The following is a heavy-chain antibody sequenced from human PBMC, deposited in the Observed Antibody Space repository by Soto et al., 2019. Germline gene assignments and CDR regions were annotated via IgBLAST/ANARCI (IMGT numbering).Heavy chain of an antibody. V-gene: IGHV4-30-4*01. J-gene: IGHJ6*04. CDR2: IYYSGST. Sequence: SETLSLTCTVSGGSISSGDYYWSWIRQPPGKGLEWIGYIYYSGSTYYNPSLKSRVTISVDTSKNQFSLKLSSVTAADTAVYYCTRASRVVTAVGGKGTTVPVSS. CDR3: TRASRVVTAV. CDR1: GGSISSGDYY. D-gene: IGHD3-16*01.